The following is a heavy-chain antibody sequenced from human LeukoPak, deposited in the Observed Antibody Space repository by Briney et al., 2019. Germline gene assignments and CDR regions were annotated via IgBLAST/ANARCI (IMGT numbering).Heavy chain of an antibody. V-gene: IGHV3-7*05. CDR3: ARELGYYDSSGFW. CDR1: GFTLSSYW. Sequence: GESLRLSCAPYGFTLSSYWMSWVRQAPGKGLEWVANIKQDGSQKYYVDSVKGRFTISRDNAKNSLYLQMNSLRAEDTAVYYCARELGYYDSSGFWWGQGTLVTVSS. J-gene: IGHJ4*02. CDR2: IKQDGSQK. D-gene: IGHD3-22*01.